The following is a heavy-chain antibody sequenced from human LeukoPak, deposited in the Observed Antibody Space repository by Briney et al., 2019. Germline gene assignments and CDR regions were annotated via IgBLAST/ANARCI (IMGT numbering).Heavy chain of an antibody. D-gene: IGHD5-12*01. V-gene: IGHV6-1*01. J-gene: IGHJ4*02. CDR2: TYYRSKWYN. Sequence: SQTLSLTCAISGDSVSSNSAAWNWIRQSPSRGLEWLGRTYYRSKWYNDYAVSVKSRITINPDTSKNQFSLQLNSVTPEDTAVYSCARGGDDSGYALYYFDYWGQGPLVTASS. CDR1: GDSVSSNSAA. CDR3: ARGGDDSGYALYYFDY.